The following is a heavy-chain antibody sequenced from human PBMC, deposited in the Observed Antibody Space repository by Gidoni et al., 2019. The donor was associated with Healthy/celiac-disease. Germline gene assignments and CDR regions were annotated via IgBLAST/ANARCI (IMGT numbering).Heavy chain of an antibody. V-gene: IGHV3-33*01. Sequence: QVQLVESGGGVVQPGRSLRLSCAASGFTFSSYGMHLVRQAPGKGLEWVAVIWYDGSNKYYADVVKGRFTISRDNSKNTLYLQMNSLRAEDTAVYYCARAGVVRGVDYGMDVWGQGTTVTVSS. CDR3: ARAGVVRGVDYGMDV. D-gene: IGHD3-10*01. CDR1: GFTFSSYG. CDR2: IWYDGSNK. J-gene: IGHJ6*02.